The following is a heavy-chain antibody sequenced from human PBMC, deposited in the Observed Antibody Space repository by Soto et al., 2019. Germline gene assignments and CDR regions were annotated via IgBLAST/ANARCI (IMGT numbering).Heavy chain of an antibody. CDR2: IKSDGGSA. CDR1: GFTFSDFW. V-gene: IGHV3-74*01. CDR3: ARGAKGAYYVDV. D-gene: IGHD2-21*01. J-gene: IGHJ6*03. Sequence: EVQLVESGGGLVQPGGSLRLSCAASGFTFSDFWLHWVRQAPEKGLVWVSRIKSDGGSANYADSVKGRFTIFSDNAKSTVYLQMDSLRAEDTAVYYCARGAKGAYYVDVWGKGTTVTVSS.